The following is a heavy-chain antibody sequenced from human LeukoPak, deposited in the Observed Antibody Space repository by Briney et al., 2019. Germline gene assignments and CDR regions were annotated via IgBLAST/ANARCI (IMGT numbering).Heavy chain of an antibody. Sequence: GGSLRLSCAASGFTFSSYGMNWVRQAPGKGLEWVSSISGSGSGGSTYYADSVKGRFTISRDNSKNTLYLQMNSLRAEDTAVYYCATQTGVWELLRTGLNAFDIWGQGTMVTVSS. V-gene: IGHV3-23*01. CDR2: ISGSGSGGST. J-gene: IGHJ3*02. D-gene: IGHD1-26*01. CDR1: GFTFSSYG. CDR3: ATQTGVWELLRTGLNAFDI.